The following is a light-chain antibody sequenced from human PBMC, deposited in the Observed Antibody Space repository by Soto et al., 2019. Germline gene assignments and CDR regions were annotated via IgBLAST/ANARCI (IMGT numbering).Light chain of an antibody. CDR1: QDISHH. J-gene: IGKJ5*01. CDR2: AAS. Sequence: DIQMTQSPSSLSASVGDRVTITCRASQDISHHLAWFQQKPGKAPKSLMYAASHLQSGVPSRFSGSGSGTDFTLTISSLQPEDFATYYCQQYNSYAITFGQGTRLEIK. V-gene: IGKV1-16*01. CDR3: QQYNSYAIT.